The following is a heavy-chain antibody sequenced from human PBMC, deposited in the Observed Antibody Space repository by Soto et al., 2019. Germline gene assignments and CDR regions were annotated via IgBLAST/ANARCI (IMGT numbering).Heavy chain of an antibody. CDR3: ARDYGDYYGSGSYYIPVEVGMDV. Sequence: QVQLVQSGAEVKKPGASVKVSCKASGYTFTSYGISWVRQAPGQGLEWMGWISAYNGNTNYAQKLQGRVTMTTDTSTSTXXMXLXXLRSDDTAVYYCARDYGDYYGSGSYYIPVEVGMDVWGQGTTVTVSS. D-gene: IGHD3-10*01. CDR1: GYTFTSYG. CDR2: ISAYNGNT. V-gene: IGHV1-18*01. J-gene: IGHJ6*02.